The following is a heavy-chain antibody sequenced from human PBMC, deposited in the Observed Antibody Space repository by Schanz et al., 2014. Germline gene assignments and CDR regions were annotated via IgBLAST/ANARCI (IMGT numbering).Heavy chain of an antibody. CDR3: ARDTTWRLDL. CDR1: GGSVSSGGDY. V-gene: IGHV4-31*03. Sequence: QVQLQESGPGLVKPSQTLSLTCTVSGGSVSSGGDYWSWIRQHPGKGLEWIGFISYSGSTYYNPSLKSRVPISLDRSKNQFSRTRTSLTAADTAVYYCARDTTWRLDLWGRGTLVTVSS. J-gene: IGHJ2*01. CDR2: ISYSGST. D-gene: IGHD1-1*01.